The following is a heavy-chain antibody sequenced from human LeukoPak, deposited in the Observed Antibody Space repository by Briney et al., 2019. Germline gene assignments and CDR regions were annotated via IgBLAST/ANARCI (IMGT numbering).Heavy chain of an antibody. CDR2: ISYDGSNR. CDR3: AKETRGSYSDY. D-gene: IGHD5-12*01. Sequence: GGSLRLSCATSGFTFSSSGMHWVRQAPGKGLEWVAFISYDGSNRYYADSVKGRFTISRDNSKNTLYLQMNSLRAEDTAVYYCAKETRGSYSDYWGQGTLVTVSS. V-gene: IGHV3-30*02. J-gene: IGHJ4*02. CDR1: GFTFSSSG.